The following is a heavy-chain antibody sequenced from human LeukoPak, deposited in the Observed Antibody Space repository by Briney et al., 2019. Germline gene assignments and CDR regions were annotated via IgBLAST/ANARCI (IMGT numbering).Heavy chain of an antibody. D-gene: IGHD3-10*01. CDR3: AAMVRGAHY. Sequence: GGSLRLSCAASGFTFSSYWMHWVRQAPGKGLVWVSRISSDESSTYYADSVKGRFTISRDNAKNTLYLQMNSLRAEDTAVYYCAAMVRGAHYWGQGTLVTVSS. CDR2: ISSDESST. CDR1: GFTFSSYW. J-gene: IGHJ4*02. V-gene: IGHV3-74*01.